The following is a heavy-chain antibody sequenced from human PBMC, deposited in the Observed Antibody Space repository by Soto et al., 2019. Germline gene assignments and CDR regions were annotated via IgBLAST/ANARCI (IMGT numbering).Heavy chain of an antibody. CDR3: VRQRTSVLTQAYFDY. D-gene: IGHD2-8*01. Sequence: SETLSLTCTVSGGSVSNSNYYWGWIRQSPGKGLELIGSVYYRGRSYSKSSVKSRVTISVDTSKNQFSLNLNSVTASDTAVYYGVRQRTSVLTQAYFDYGGPGALVTVSS. J-gene: IGHJ4*02. CDR2: VYYRGRS. CDR1: GGSVSNSNYY. V-gene: IGHV4-39*01.